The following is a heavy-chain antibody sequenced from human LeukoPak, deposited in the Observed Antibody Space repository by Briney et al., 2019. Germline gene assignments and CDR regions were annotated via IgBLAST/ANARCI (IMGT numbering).Heavy chain of an antibody. D-gene: IGHD6-19*01. J-gene: IGHJ4*02. CDR1: XXTXSSYT. CDR3: ATPYTSGWSLYFDN. CDR2: ISHDGGNK. V-gene: IGHV3-30-3*01. Sequence: LRLSXXASXXTXSSYTMHWVRQAPDKGLEWVAVISHDGGNKYYADSVKGRFTISRDNSKNTLYLQMNGLRAEETAMYYCATPYTSGWSLYFDNWGQGTLVTVSS.